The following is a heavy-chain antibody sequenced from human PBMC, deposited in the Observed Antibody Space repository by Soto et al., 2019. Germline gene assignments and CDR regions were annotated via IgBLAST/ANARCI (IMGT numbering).Heavy chain of an antibody. CDR1: GFTFSSYW. Sequence: EVQLVESGGGLVQPGGSLRLSCAASGFTFSSYWMHWVRQAPGKGLVWVSRINSDGSSTSYADSVKGRFTISRANAKNTLYLQMNRLGAEDTAVYYCASLRGYSGYDLDYYYGMDVWGQGTTVTVSS. CDR3: ASLRGYSGYDLDYYYGMDV. J-gene: IGHJ6*02. V-gene: IGHV3-74*01. D-gene: IGHD5-12*01. CDR2: INSDGSST.